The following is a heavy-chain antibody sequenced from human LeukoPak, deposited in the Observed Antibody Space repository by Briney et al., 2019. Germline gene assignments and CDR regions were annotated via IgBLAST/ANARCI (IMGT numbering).Heavy chain of an antibody. CDR2: ISYDGSNK. J-gene: IGHJ4*02. V-gene: IGHV3-30*03. CDR3: ARASLSEIIAAETYFDS. Sequence: PGGSLRLSCAASGFTFSSYGMHWVRQAPDKGLEWVAVISYDGSNKYYADSVKGRFTISRDNAKNSLFLQMNSLRAEDTAVYYCARASLSEIIAAETYFDSWGQRTLVTVSS. CDR1: GFTFSSYG. D-gene: IGHD6-13*01.